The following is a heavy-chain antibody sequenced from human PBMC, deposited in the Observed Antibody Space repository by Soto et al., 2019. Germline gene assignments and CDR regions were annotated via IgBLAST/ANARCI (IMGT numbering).Heavy chain of an antibody. CDR1: GGSISSYC. Sequence: SETLSLTCTVSGGSISSYCWSWIRQPPGKGLEWIGYIYYSGSTNYNPSLKSRVTISVDTSKNQFSLKLSSVTAADTAVYYCARGVRLNYYESGSYYTTNWFDPWGQGTLVTVSS. D-gene: IGHD3-10*01. CDR3: ARGVRLNYYESGSYYTTNWFDP. V-gene: IGHV4-59*01. J-gene: IGHJ5*02. CDR2: IYYSGST.